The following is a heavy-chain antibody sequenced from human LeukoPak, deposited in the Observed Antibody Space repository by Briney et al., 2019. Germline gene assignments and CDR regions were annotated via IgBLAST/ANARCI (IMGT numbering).Heavy chain of an antibody. CDR3: ARVAAADSFGMDV. J-gene: IGHJ6*04. CDR1: GGTFSSYA. Sequence: SVKVSCKASGGTFSSYAISWVRPAPGQGLEWMGGIIPIFGTANYAQKFQGRVTITADKSTSTAYMELSSLRSEDTAVYYCARVAAADSFGMDVWGKGTTVTVSS. D-gene: IGHD6-13*01. V-gene: IGHV1-69*06. CDR2: IIPIFGTA.